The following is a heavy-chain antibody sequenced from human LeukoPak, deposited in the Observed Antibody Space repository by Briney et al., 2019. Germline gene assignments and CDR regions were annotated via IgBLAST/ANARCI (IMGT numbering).Heavy chain of an antibody. V-gene: IGHV1-2*02. CDR1: GYTFTAYY. CDR2: IDPNSGGT. D-gene: IGHD3-10*01. J-gene: IGHJ5*02. Sequence: ASVKVSCKASGYTFTAYYIHWVRQAPGQGLEWMGWIDPNSGGTNFAQKFQGRVTMTRDTSITTAYVELSSLKSDDTAVYYCARGRNIMVRGVRLSWFDPWGQGTLVTVSS. CDR3: ARGRNIMVRGVRLSWFDP.